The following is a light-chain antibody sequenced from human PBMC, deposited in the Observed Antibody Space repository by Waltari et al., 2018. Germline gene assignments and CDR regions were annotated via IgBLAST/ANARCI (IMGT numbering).Light chain of an antibody. CDR3: CSYAGSSWV. Sequence: QSALTQPASASGSPGQSLTISCTGTSSAVGSYNLVSAYQQHPGKAPKLMIYEGSKRPSGVSNRFSGSKSGNTASLTISGLQAEDEADYYCCSYAGSSWVFGGGTKLTVL. CDR1: SSAVGSYNL. CDR2: EGS. V-gene: IGLV2-23*01. J-gene: IGLJ3*02.